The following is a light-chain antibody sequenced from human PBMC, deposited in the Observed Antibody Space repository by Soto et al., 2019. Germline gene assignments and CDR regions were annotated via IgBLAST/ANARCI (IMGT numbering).Light chain of an antibody. Sequence: ALTQPASVSGSPGQSITISCTGTSSDVGGYNYVSWYQQHPGKAPKLMIYDVSNRPSGVSNRFSGSKSGNTASLTISGLQAEDEADYYCSSYTSSSTPYVFGTGDQGHRP. V-gene: IGLV2-14*01. J-gene: IGLJ1*01. CDR1: SSDVGGYNY. CDR3: SSYTSSSTPYV. CDR2: DVS.